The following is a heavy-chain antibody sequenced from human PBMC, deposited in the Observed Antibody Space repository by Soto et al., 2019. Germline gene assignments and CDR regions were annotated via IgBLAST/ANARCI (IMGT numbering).Heavy chain of an antibody. J-gene: IGHJ4*02. Sequence: GGSLRLSCAASGFTFSSYWMSWVRQAPGKGLEWVANIKQDGSEKYYVDSVKGRFTISRDNAKNSLYLQMNSLRAEDTAVYYCARESLRSPTPGYSSSWYWGQGTLVTVSS. V-gene: IGHV3-7*01. CDR3: ARESLRSPTPGYSSSWY. D-gene: IGHD6-13*01. CDR1: GFTFSSYW. CDR2: IKQDGSEK.